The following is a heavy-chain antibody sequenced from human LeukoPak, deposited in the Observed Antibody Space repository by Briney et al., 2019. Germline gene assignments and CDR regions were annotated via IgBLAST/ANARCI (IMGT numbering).Heavy chain of an antibody. V-gene: IGHV3-23*01. CDR2: ISDSGGRT. D-gene: IGHD6-19*01. CDR1: GFTFSTHA. CDR3: AKEVNGWYYVDY. J-gene: IGHJ4*02. Sequence: PGGSLRLSCAASGFTFSTHAMSWGRQAPGKGLEWVSAISDSGGRTFYANSVKGRFTISRDNSKNTLDLQMNSLRAEDTAVYYCAKEVNGWYYVDYWGQGTLVTVSS.